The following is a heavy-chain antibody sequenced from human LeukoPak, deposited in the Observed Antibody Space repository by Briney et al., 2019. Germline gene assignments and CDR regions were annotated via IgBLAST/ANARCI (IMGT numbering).Heavy chain of an antibody. CDR2: INPSGGST. J-gene: IGHJ4*02. Sequence: GASVKVSCKASGYTFTSYYIHWVRQAPGQGLEWMGIINPSGGSTTYAQKFQGRVTMTRDTSTSIVYMELSSLRSDDTAVYYCAREKEVVVVTGNYFDYWGQGTLVTVSS. D-gene: IGHD2-21*02. V-gene: IGHV1-46*01. CDR3: AREKEVVVVTGNYFDY. CDR1: GYTFTSYY.